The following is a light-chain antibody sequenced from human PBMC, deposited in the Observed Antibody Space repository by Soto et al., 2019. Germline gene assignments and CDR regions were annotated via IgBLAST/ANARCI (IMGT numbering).Light chain of an antibody. V-gene: IGLV2-14*01. CDR1: SSDVGGYNY. CDR3: SSYTSRSTLDDV. CDR2: EVS. Sequence: QSALTQPASVSGSPGQSITISCTGTSSDVGGYNYVSWYQQHPGKAPKLMIYEVSNRPSGVSNRFSGSKYGNTASLTISGLQAEDEADYYCSSYTSRSTLDDVFGSGTKLTVL. J-gene: IGLJ1*01.